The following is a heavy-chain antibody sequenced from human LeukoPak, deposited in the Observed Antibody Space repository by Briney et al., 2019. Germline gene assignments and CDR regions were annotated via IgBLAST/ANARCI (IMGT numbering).Heavy chain of an antibody. CDR2: IRYDGNNK. D-gene: IGHD3-10*01. CDR1: GFTFNSYG. V-gene: IGHV3-30*02. Sequence: PGGSLRLFCAASGFTFNSYGMHWVRQARGKGLEWVAFIRYDGNNKFYADAVKRRYTNSRDNSKNTLYLKMNSLRAEDTAVYYCAKDLTYYYGSGKSSWGQGTLVTVSS. J-gene: IGHJ4*02. CDR3: AKDLTYYYGSGKSS.